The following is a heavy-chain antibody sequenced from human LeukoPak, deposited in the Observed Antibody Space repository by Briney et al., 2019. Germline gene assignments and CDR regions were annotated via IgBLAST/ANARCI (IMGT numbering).Heavy chain of an antibody. Sequence: PSETLSLTCAVSGYSISSGYYWGWIRQPPGKGLEWIGNIYHSGSTYYNPSLKSRVTISVDTSKNQFSLKLSSVTAADTAVYYCARGAGGLQLWPGDYWGQGTLFTVSS. J-gene: IGHJ4*02. D-gene: IGHD5-18*01. V-gene: IGHV4-38-2*01. CDR1: GYSISSGYY. CDR2: IYHSGST. CDR3: ARGAGGLQLWPGDY.